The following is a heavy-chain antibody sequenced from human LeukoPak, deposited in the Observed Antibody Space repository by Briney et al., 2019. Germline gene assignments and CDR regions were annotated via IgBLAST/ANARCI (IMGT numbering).Heavy chain of an antibody. CDR2: IKSKTDDGTT. Sequence: PGRSLRLSCTASGFTFGDYAMSWVRQAPGKGLEWVGRIKSKTDDGTTDYAAPVKGRFTISRDDSKSTLFLQMNSLKTDDTAVYFCSYYYDSSGYPDFDYWGQGTLVTVSS. CDR3: SYYYDSSGYPDFDY. V-gene: IGHV3-49*04. CDR1: GFTFGDYA. D-gene: IGHD3-22*01. J-gene: IGHJ4*02.